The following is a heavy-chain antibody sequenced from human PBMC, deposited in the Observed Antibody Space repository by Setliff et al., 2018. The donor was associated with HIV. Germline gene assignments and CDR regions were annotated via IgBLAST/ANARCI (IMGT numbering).Heavy chain of an antibody. CDR2: INPAGNHT. CDR1: GYTFTSDY. V-gene: IGHV1-46*01. D-gene: IGHD6-19*01. J-gene: IGHJ5*02. Sequence: GASVKVSCKASGYTFTSDYIHWVRQAPGQWLEWMGIINPAGNHTSYAQKFQGRLTMTRDTSTNTVYMELSSLRSEDTAVYYCAKDIPVPAINSGRIKNWFDPWGEGTLGTVPQ. CDR3: AKDIPVPAINSGRIKNWFDP.